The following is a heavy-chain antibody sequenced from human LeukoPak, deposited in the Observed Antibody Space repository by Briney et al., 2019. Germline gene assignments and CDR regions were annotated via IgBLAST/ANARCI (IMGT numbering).Heavy chain of an antibody. CDR2: INHSGST. D-gene: IGHD3-22*01. CDR1: GGSFSSYY. CDR3: ASDSSGYQYFQQ. Sequence: SETLSLTCAVYGGSFSSYYWSWIRQPPGKGLEWIGEINHSGSTNYNPSLKSRVTISVDTSKNQFSLKLSSVTAADTAVYYCASDSSGYQYFQQWGQGTLVTVSS. J-gene: IGHJ1*01. V-gene: IGHV4-34*01.